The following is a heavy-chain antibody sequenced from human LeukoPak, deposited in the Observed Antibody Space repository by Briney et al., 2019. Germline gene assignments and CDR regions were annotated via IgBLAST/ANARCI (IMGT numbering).Heavy chain of an antibody. J-gene: IGHJ4*02. CDR1: GGTFSSYA. D-gene: IGHD3-10*01. CDR2: IIPIFGTA. V-gene: IGHV1-69*13. CDR3: ARIGPHADPDGSGSFFTNPYFDY. Sequence: GASVKVSCKASGGTFSSYAISWVRQAPGQGLEWMGEIIPIFGTANYAQKFQGRVTITADESTSTAYIELSSLRSEDTAVYYCARIGPHADPDGSGSFFTNPYFDYWGQGTLVTLSS.